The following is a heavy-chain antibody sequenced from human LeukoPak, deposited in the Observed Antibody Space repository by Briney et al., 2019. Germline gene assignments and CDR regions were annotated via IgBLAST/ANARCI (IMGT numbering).Heavy chain of an antibody. CDR2: ICYSGST. CDR1: GGSIRSGCYY. J-gene: IGHJ4*02. CDR3: ARGIAVAAYFDY. V-gene: IGHV4-31*03. Sequence: SQTVSLTCTVSGGSIRSGCYYWSWIRQHPGKGLEGIGYICYSGSTYYNLSLKRRVTISVDTSKNQFSLKLRSVTAAATAASYCARGIAVAAYFDYWGQGTLVPVSS. D-gene: IGHD6-19*01.